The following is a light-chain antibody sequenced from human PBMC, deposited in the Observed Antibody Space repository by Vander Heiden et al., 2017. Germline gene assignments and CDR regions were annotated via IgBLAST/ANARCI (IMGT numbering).Light chain of an antibody. CDR1: QSLLYSNGYDY. CDR3: MQALQTPLT. CDR2: LGS. Sequence: DIVMTQSPLSLLVTPGEPASLSCRSSQSLLYSNGYDYLDWYLQKPGQPPQLLIYLGSNRASGVPDRFSGSGSGTDFTLKISRVEAEDVGVYYCMQALQTPLTFGGGTKVDIK. J-gene: IGKJ4*01. V-gene: IGKV2-28*01.